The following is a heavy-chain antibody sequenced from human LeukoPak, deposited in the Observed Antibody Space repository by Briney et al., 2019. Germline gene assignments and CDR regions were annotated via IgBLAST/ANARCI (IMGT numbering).Heavy chain of an antibody. V-gene: IGHV4-39*07. D-gene: IGHD3-10*01. J-gene: IGHJ4*02. CDR2: IYYSGST. CDR1: SSYA. CDR3: ARPNLYYYGPFDY. Sequence: SSYAMSWVRQAPGKGLEWIGSIYYSGSTYYNPSLKSRVTISVDTSKNQFSLKLSSVTAADTAVYYCARPNLYYYGPFDYWGQGTLVTVSS.